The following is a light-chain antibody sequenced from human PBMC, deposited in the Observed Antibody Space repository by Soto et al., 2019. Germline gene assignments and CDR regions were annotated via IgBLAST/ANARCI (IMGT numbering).Light chain of an antibody. CDR3: QQRSNWPPRVT. V-gene: IGKV4-1*01. Sequence: DIVMTQSPDSLAVSLGERATINCKSSQSVLYSSDNKNYLAWYQQKPGQPPKLLIAWASSRESGIPDRFSGTGSGTDFTLTISGLQAGDLAVYYCQQRSNWPPRVTFGPGTKVDIK. CDR1: QSVLYSSDNKNY. J-gene: IGKJ3*01. CDR2: WAS.